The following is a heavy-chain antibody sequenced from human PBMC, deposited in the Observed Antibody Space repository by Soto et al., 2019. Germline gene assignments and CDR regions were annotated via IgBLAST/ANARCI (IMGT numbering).Heavy chain of an antibody. CDR2: ISYDGSNK. V-gene: IGHV3-30-3*01. CDR3: ARDYDSSGWYDYYYYGMDV. CDR1: GFTFSSYA. D-gene: IGHD6-19*01. Sequence: GGSLRLSCAASGFTFSSYAMHWARQAPGKGLEWVAVISYDGSNKYYADSVKGRFTISRDNSKNTLYLQMNSLRAEDTAVYYCARDYDSSGWYDYYYYGMDVWGQGTTVTVSS. J-gene: IGHJ6*02.